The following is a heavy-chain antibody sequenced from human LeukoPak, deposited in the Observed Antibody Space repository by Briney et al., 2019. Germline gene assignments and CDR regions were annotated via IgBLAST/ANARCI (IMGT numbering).Heavy chain of an antibody. V-gene: IGHV4-39*01. CDR1: GDSISNSNYS. CDR2: IYYSGNT. J-gene: IGHJ4*02. D-gene: IGHD1-14*01. Sequence: SETLSLTCTVSGDSISNSNYSWGWIRQPPGKGLEWIGSIYYSGNTYYKPSLKSRVTISVDTSKNQFSLKLSSVTAADTAVYYCTRRRGLEPPDYWGQGTLVTVSS. CDR3: TRRRGLEPPDY.